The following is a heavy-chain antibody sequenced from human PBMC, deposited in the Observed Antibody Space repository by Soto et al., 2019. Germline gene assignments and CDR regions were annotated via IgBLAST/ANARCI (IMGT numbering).Heavy chain of an antibody. D-gene: IGHD2-15*01. V-gene: IGHV5-51*01. CDR2: IYPGDSDT. CDR1: GYSFTSSW. J-gene: IGHJ6*02. Sequence: PGESLKISCQGSGYSFTSSWIGWVRQMPGKGLEWVGIIYPGDSDTRYSPSFQGQVTISVDKSISTAYLQWSSLKASDTAIYYCARRHCSGGTCFNGMDVWGLGTTVTVSS. CDR3: ARRHCSGGTCFNGMDV.